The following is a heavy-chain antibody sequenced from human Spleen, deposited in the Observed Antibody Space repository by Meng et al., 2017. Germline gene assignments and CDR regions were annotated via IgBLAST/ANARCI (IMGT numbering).Heavy chain of an antibody. D-gene: IGHD2-15*01. V-gene: IGHV3-48*03. CDR3: ARDDTRFCSSGSCGAFDI. CDR2: ISSSGRNI. Sequence: GESLKISCAASGFTFSSFEMFWVRQAPGRGLEWISYISSSGRNIYYADSVKGRFTISRDNAKNSLYLQMNSLRAEDTAVYYCARDDTRFCSSGSCGAFDIWGQGTMVTVSS. J-gene: IGHJ3*02. CDR1: GFTFSSFE.